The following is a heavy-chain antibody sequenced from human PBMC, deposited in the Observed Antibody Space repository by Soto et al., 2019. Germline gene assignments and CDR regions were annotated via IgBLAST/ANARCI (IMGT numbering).Heavy chain of an antibody. CDR3: VKEGYMRSEWYGQFDC. V-gene: IGHV3-64D*06. CDR1: GFTFNTFA. CDR2: ISSNGGNT. J-gene: IGHJ4*02. Sequence: VQLVESGGTLVQPGGSLRLSCSASGFTFNTFAMHWVRQTPGKGLEFVSAISSNGGNTYYADSVKGRFAISRDNSKNTLYLQMYSLRPEDTALYYCVKEGYMRSEWYGQFDCWGQGTLVTVSS. D-gene: IGHD6-19*01.